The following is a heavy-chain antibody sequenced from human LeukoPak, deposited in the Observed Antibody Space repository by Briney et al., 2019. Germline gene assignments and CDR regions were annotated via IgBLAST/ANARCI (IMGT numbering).Heavy chain of an antibody. D-gene: IGHD2-2*01. CDR3: ARVGEYCSSTSCYYVDY. V-gene: IGHV4-34*01. CDR1: GGSFSGYY. CDR2: INHSGST. J-gene: IGHJ4*02. Sequence: SETLSLTCVVYGGSFSGYYWSWIRQPPGKGLEWIGEINHSGSTNYNPSLKSRVTISVDTSKNQFSLKLSSVTAADTAVYYCARVGEYCSSTSCYYVDYWGQGTLVTVSS.